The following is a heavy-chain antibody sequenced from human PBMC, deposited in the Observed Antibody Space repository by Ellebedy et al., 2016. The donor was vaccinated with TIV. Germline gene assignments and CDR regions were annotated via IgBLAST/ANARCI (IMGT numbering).Heavy chain of an antibody. CDR1: GFAFNRFW. CDR3: VRDTVAVPDGNTFDF. V-gene: IGHV3-7*04. CDR2: IKYDEIEN. D-gene: IGHD2-2*01. J-gene: IGHJ3*01. Sequence: PGGSLRLSCAASGFAFNRFWMGRIRQSPGKGLEWVALIKYDEIENYYANSVKGRFNISRDNRRNSLYLQMRSLRLDDTAMYFCVRDTVAVPDGNTFDFWGQGTMVTVST.